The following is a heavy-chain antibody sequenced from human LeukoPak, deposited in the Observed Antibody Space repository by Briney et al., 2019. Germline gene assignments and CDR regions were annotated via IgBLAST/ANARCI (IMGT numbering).Heavy chain of an antibody. V-gene: IGHV3-30*04. CDR3: ARVGNDFWSGYYAAYFQH. J-gene: IGHJ1*01. D-gene: IGHD3-3*01. Sequence: GGSLRLSCAASGFTLSSYAMHWVRQAPGKGLEWVAIISYDGSNKYYADSVKGRFTISRDNSKNTLYLQMNSLRAEDTAVYYCARVGNDFWSGYYAAYFQHWGQGSLVTFSS. CDR1: GFTLSSYA. CDR2: ISYDGSNK.